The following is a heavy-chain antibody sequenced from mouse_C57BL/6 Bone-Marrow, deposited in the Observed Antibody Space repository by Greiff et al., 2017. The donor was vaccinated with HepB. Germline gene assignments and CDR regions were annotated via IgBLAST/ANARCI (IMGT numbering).Heavy chain of an antibody. CDR1: GYAFSSSW. J-gene: IGHJ2*01. V-gene: IGHV1-82*01. D-gene: IGHD1-1*01. Sequence: VKLQESGPELVKPGASVKISCKASGYAFSSSWMNWVKQRPGKGLEWIGRIYPGDGDTNYNGKFKGKATLTADKSSSTAYMQLSSLTSEDSAVYFCARNYYGSRGDYFDYWGQGTTLTVSS. CDR3: ARNYYGSRGDYFDY. CDR2: IYPGDGDT.